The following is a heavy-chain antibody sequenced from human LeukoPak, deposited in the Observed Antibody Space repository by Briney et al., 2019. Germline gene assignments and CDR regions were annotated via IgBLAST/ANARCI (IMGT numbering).Heavy chain of an antibody. CDR2: IKQDGSEK. CDR3: ARDRLYCSSTSCYTGFSDY. Sequence: PGGSLRLSCAASGFTFSSYWMSWVRQAPGKGLEWVANIKQDGSEKYYVDSVKGRFTISRDNAKNSLYLQMNSLRAEDTAVYYCARDRLYCSSTSCYTGFSDYRGQGTLVTVSS. D-gene: IGHD2-2*02. V-gene: IGHV3-7*01. J-gene: IGHJ4*02. CDR1: GFTFSSYW.